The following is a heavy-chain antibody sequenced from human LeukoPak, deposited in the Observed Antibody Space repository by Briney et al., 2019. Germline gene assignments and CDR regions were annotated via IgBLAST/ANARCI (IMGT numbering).Heavy chain of an antibody. CDR1: GFTLSIYT. J-gene: IGHJ3*02. CDR3: ARDLHSGEVDI. Sequence: GGSLRLSCAASGFTLSIYTMNWVRQAPGKGLEWVSSISSSSTYIYYADSVKGRFTISRDNAKNSLYLQMNSLRAEDTAVYYCARDLHSGEVDIWGQGTMVTVSS. V-gene: IGHV3-21*01. CDR2: ISSSSTYI. D-gene: IGHD7-27*01.